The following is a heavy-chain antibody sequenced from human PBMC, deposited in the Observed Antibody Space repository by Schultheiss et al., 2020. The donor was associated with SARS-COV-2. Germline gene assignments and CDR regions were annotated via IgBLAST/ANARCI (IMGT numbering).Heavy chain of an antibody. CDR3: AKDVWATPRLADY. J-gene: IGHJ4*02. CDR2: IDDNGANA. Sequence: GGSLRLSCAASGFTFSSYWMSWVRQVPGKGLEWVSTIDDNGANAYYAVSVKGRFTVSRDNSKNTLYLQMNSLRAEDTAVYYCAKDVWATPRLADYWGQGTLVTVAS. D-gene: IGHD2-8*01. V-gene: IGHV3-23*01. CDR1: GFTFSSYW.